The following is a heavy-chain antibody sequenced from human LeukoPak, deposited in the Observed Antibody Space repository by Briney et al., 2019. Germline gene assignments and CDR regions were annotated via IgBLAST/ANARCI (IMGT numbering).Heavy chain of an antibody. Sequence: GGSLRLSCVTSGFTFSGYWMHWVRQGPEKGLELVSRIDNDGHGIIYADSVKGRFITSRDNVKNTLYLQMNSLRVEDTAVYYCAAGGGWDPSFGVVTHIDAWGKGTTVVVS. J-gene: IGHJ6*03. CDR2: IDNDGHGI. CDR1: GFTFSGYW. D-gene: IGHD3-3*01. V-gene: IGHV3-74*01. CDR3: AAGGGWDPSFGVVTHIDA.